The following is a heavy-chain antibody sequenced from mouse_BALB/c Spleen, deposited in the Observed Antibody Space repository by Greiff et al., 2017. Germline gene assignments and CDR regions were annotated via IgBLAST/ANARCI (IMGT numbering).Heavy chain of an antibody. CDR2: IYPGDGST. CDR3: ARCTEYGMDY. Sequence: QVQLQQSGPELVKPGASVKISCKASGYTFTSYDINWVKQRPGQGLEWIGCIYPGDGSTKYNEKFKGKATMTADKSSSTAYLQLSSLTSEDSAVYYCARCTEYGMDYWGQGTSVTVSA. CDR1: GYTFTSYD. V-gene: IGHV1S56*01. J-gene: IGHJ4*01.